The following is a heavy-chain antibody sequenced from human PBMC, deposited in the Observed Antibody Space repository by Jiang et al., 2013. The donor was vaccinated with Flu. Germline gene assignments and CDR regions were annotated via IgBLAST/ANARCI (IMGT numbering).Heavy chain of an antibody. CDR1: GFSISNGFY. V-gene: IGHV4-38-2*02. J-gene: IGHJ4*02. CDR3: AREGGSGSRQGSIP. CDR2: TYHIGSP. D-gene: IGHD3-10*01. Sequence: GPGLVKPSETLSLTCAVSGFSISNGFYWGWIRQTPGKGLEWIGCTYHIGSPYYNPSLKSRVIISVDKSKNQVSLKMTAVTAADTAVYYCAREGGSGSRQGSIPGGQGTLAVVSS.